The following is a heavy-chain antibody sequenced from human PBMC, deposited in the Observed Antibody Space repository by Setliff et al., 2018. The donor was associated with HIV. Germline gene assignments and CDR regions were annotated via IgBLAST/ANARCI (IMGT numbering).Heavy chain of an antibody. J-gene: IGHJ4*02. CDR3: ARGPLYGYDRGYFDY. CDR2: IIPIASVP. D-gene: IGHD5-12*01. Sequence: GASVKVSCKASGGSFNTYGIHWARQAPGQGLEWMGGIIPIASVPNYSQKFQDRPTITADESTTTVYMDMSSLRSEDTAQYYCARGPLYGYDRGYFDYWGQGTLVTVSS. V-gene: IGHV1-69*10. CDR1: GGSFNTYG.